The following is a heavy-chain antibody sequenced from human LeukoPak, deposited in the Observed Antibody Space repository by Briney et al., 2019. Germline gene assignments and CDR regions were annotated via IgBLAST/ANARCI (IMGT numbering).Heavy chain of an antibody. CDR2: ISFDGSDK. CDR3: ARDLLGPNWFDP. J-gene: IGHJ5*02. Sequence: QPGGSLRLSCAASGFTFSSYAMHWVRQAPGKGLEWVALISFDGSDKYYADSVKGRFTISRDNAKNSLYLQMNSLRAEDTAVYYCARDLLGPNWFDPWGQGTLVTVSS. CDR1: GFTFSSYA. V-gene: IGHV3-30*04.